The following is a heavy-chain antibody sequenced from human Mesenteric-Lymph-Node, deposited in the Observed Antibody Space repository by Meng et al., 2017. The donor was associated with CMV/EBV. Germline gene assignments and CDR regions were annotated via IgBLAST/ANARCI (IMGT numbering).Heavy chain of an antibody. CDR2: VHHSGTT. CDR3: ARRGNYDSDYSEY. D-gene: IGHD3-22*01. J-gene: IGHJ4*02. CDR1: GDSISNSPYY. Sequence: QLRLQESGPGLWKPSETLSLSCIVSGDSISNSPYYWTWIRQPPGKGLEWIGSVHHSGTTYYNPSLKGRLTISVDTSANLFSLRLTTVTAADTATYYCARRGNYDSDYSEYWGQGTLVTVSS. V-gene: IGHV4-39*01.